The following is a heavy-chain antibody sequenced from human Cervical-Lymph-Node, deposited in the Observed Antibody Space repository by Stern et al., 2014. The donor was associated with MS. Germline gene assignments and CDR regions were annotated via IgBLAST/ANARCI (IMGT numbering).Heavy chain of an antibody. CDR1: GYNFTNYW. CDR3: ARPTVTSGYFDY. V-gene: IGHV5-51*01. CDR2: IYPGDSHT. Sequence: VQLVQSGAEVKKPGETLKISCKRSGYNFTNYWITWVRQRPGKGLEWMGIIYPGDSHTRYSPSFQGQVTISADKSISTAYLQWSSLKASDTAMYYCARPTVTSGYFDYWGQGTLVTVSS. J-gene: IGHJ4*02. D-gene: IGHD4-17*01.